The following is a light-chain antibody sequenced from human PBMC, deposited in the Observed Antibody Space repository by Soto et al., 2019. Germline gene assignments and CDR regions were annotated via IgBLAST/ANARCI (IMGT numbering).Light chain of an antibody. V-gene: IGKV3-20*01. CDR1: QSVSSSY. J-gene: IGKJ2*01. Sequence: EIVLTQSPGTLSLSPGERATLSCRASQSVSSSYLAWYQQKFGQAPRLLIYGASSRATGIPDRFSGSGSETDFTFNISRLETADFSVYYCQQYGGSLYTFGQGTKLETK. CDR2: GAS. CDR3: QQYGGSLYT.